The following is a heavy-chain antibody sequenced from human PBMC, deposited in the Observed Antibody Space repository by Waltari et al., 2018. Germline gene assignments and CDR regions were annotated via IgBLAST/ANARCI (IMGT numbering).Heavy chain of an antibody. J-gene: IGHJ6*03. D-gene: IGHD2-8*01. CDR1: GFSFRGLT. CDR2: ISGSGDLI. V-gene: IGHV3-21*01. Sequence: EVQLVESGGGLVTPGGSLRLSCAASGFSFRGLTLNWVRQAPGKALEWVSSISGSGDLIYYADSVRGRFTISRDNAKNSLFLQMNSLRAEDTAVYYCARNGVGYEYYYMDVWGRGTSVAVSS. CDR3: ARNGVGYEYYYMDV.